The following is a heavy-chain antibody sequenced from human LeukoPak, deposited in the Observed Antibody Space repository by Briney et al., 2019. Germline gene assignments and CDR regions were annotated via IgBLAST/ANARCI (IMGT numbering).Heavy chain of an antibody. CDR3: ARFGVIGSNVYNWFDP. CDR1: GASITSYY. CDR2: IYHKGST. D-gene: IGHD2-21*01. J-gene: IGHJ5*02. Sequence: SETLSLTCTVSGASITSYYWSWIRQPPGKGLEWIGHIYHKGSTTYNSSLKSRITISVNASKTQFSLKLSSVTAADTAVYYCARFGVIGSNVYNWFDPWGPGILVTVSS. V-gene: IGHV4-59*01.